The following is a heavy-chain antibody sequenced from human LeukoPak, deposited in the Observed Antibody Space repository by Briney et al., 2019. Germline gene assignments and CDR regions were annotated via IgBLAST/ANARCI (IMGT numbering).Heavy chain of an antibody. CDR1: GFTFSTYA. V-gene: IGHV1-2*02. J-gene: IGHJ4*02. CDR2: INPNGGAT. Sequence: GGSLRLSCAASGFTFSTYAMSWVRQAPGKGLEWMGWINPNGGATDYAQQFQGRVSMTRDTSISTAYMELTRLRADDTAVYYCARAPHDLGEYMYLFAYWGQGALVTVPS. D-gene: IGHD4-17*01. CDR3: ARAPHDLGEYMYLFAY.